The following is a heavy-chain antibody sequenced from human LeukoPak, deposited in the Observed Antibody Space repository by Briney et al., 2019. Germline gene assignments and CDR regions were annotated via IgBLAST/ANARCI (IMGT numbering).Heavy chain of an antibody. D-gene: IGHD6-25*01. Sequence: SETLSLTCTASGFSIASDYYWGWIRQPPGKGLEWIGNIYHSGTAYYNPSLKSRLSMSVDTSKNQFSLKLTSVTVADTAMYYCARRVSGSWFDPWGQGTLVTVSS. CDR1: GFSIASDYY. V-gene: IGHV4-38-2*02. CDR3: ARRVSGSWFDP. CDR2: IYHSGTA. J-gene: IGHJ5*02.